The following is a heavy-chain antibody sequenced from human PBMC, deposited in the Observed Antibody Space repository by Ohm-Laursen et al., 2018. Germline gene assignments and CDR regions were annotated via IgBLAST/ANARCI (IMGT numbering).Heavy chain of an antibody. CDR3: ARSTYYDFWSGSHQYNWFDP. D-gene: IGHD3-3*01. CDR2: IDWDDDK. CDR1: GFSLSTSGMC. Sequence: PTQTLTLTFTFSGFSLSTSGMCVSWIRQPPGKALEWLARIDWDDDKYYSTSLKTRLTISKDTSKNQVVLTMTNMDPVDTATYYCARSTYYDFWSGSHQYNWFDPWGQGTLVTVSS. J-gene: IGHJ5*02. V-gene: IGHV2-70*11.